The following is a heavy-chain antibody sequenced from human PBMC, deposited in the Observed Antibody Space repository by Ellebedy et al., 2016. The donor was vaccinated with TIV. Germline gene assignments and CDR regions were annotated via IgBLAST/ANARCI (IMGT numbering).Heavy chain of an antibody. V-gene: IGHV3-30*04. Sequence: GESLKISXAASGFTFSSYAMHWVRQAPGKGLEWVAVISYDGSNKYYADSVKGRFTISRDNSKNTLYLQMNSLRAEDTAVYYCAKAGFDPWGQGSLVTVSS. CDR2: ISYDGSNK. CDR3: AKAGFDP. J-gene: IGHJ5*02. CDR1: GFTFSSYA.